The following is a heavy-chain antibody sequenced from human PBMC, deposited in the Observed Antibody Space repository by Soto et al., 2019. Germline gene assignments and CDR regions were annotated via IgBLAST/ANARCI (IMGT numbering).Heavy chain of an antibody. CDR2: IIPTFGTA. CDR1: GGSFSSHG. V-gene: IGHV1-69*06. Sequence: QVQLVQSGTVVQRRGSSVKVSCQASGGSFSSHGMAWVRQAPGQGLEWMGGIIPTFGTATYAPKFQGRVTITADKSTNTAYMELSSLRSEDTAVYYCASERSAQYVAVWGQGTLITVSS. CDR3: ASERSAQYVAV. J-gene: IGHJ4*02. D-gene: IGHD3-10*02.